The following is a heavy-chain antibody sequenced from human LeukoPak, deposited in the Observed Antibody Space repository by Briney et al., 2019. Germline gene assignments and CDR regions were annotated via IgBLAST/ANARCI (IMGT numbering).Heavy chain of an antibody. CDR3: ARAQYSSSSGYYYYYMDV. V-gene: IGHV4-38-2*02. D-gene: IGHD6-13*01. J-gene: IGHJ6*03. CDR2: IYHSGST. CDR1: GYSISSGSY. Sequence: SETLSLTCTVSGYSISSGSYWGWIWQPPGKGLEWIGSIYHSGSTYYNPSLKSRITISVDTSKNQFSLKLSSVTAADTAVYYCARAQYSSSSGYYYYYMDVWGKGTTVTVSS.